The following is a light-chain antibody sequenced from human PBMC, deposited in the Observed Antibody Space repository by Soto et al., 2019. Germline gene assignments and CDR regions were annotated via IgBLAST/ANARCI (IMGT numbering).Light chain of an antibody. Sequence: DIQMTQSPSSLSASVGDRVIITCQASQDIGSYLAWYQQKSGKAPKLLIYDASYLETGVPSRFSGRGSGTDFTFTISRLEPEDFAVYFCQQYGSSVKTFGQGTKVDIK. CDR1: QDIGSY. CDR2: DAS. V-gene: IGKV1-33*01. J-gene: IGKJ1*01. CDR3: QQYGSSVKT.